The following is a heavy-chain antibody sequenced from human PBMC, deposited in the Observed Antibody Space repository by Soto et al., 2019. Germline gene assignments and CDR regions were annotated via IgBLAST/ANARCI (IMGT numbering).Heavy chain of an antibody. J-gene: IGHJ1*01. CDR3: ARRIVATEPLAD. V-gene: IGHV4-4*02. Sequence: SETLSLTCAVSGGSISSSNWWSWVRQPPGKGLEWIGEIYHSGSTNYNPSLKSRVTISVDKSKNQFSLTVTSVTAADTAVYDGARRIVATEPLADWGQGTLVTVAS. CDR2: IYHSGST. D-gene: IGHD5-12*01. CDR1: GGSISSSNW.